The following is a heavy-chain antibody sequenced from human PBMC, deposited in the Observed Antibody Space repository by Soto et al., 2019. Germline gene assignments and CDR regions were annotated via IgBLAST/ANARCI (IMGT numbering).Heavy chain of an antibody. V-gene: IGHV3-21*01. J-gene: IGHJ4*02. CDR2: IRGFSPYT. D-gene: IGHD2-2*01. CDR3: VKVLARGVGVPRFYFDS. Sequence: GGSLRLSCISSGFTFRTYTMNWVRQAPGKGLEWVSGIRGFSPYTFYAESVKGRFTISRDNAKNSLYLQMNSLRAEDTAVYYCVKVLARGVGVPRFYFDSWGQGALVTVSS. CDR1: GFTFRTYT.